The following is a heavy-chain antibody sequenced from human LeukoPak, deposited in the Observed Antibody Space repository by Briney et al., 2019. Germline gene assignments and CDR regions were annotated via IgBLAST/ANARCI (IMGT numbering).Heavy chain of an antibody. CDR3: AIKFVVPAALDY. J-gene: IGHJ4*02. D-gene: IGHD2-2*01. CDR1: GYTSISYY. V-gene: IGHV1-2*02. CDR2: INPNSGAT. Sequence: ASVKVSCKASGYTSISYYIHWVRQAPGQGLEWMGWINPNSGATNYAPKFQGRVTMTRDTSITTAYMELSSLRSDDTAVYYCAIKFVVPAALDYWGPGTVVTVSS.